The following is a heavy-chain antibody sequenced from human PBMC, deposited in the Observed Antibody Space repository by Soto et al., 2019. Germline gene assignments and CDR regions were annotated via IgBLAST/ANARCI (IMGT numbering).Heavy chain of an antibody. CDR2: IVVGSGNT. Sequence: GASVKVSCKASGFTFTSSAVQWVLQAPGQRHEWIGWIVVGSGNTNYAQKFQERVTITRDMSTSTAYMELSSLRSEDTAVYYCARGHPDSSGYYGHDAFDIWGQGTMVTVSS. CDR1: GFTFTSSA. D-gene: IGHD3-22*01. J-gene: IGHJ3*02. CDR3: ARGHPDSSGYYGHDAFDI. V-gene: IGHV1-58*01.